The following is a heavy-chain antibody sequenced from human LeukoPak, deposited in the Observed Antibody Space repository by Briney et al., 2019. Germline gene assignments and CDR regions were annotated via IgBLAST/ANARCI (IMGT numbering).Heavy chain of an antibody. CDR3: AREGYDILTGYYRFDY. D-gene: IGHD3-9*01. Sequence: ASVKVSCKASGGTFSSYAISWVRQAPGQGLEWMGRIIPILGIANYAQKFQGRVTITADKSTSTAYMELSSLRSEDTAVYYCAREGYDILTGYYRFDYWGQGTLVTVSS. CDR1: GGTFSSYA. CDR2: IIPILGIA. J-gene: IGHJ4*02. V-gene: IGHV1-69*04.